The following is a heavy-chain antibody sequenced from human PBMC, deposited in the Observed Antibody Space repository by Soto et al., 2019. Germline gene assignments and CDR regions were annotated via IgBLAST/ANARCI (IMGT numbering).Heavy chain of an antibody. D-gene: IGHD2-2*01. J-gene: IGHJ4*02. V-gene: IGHV1-2*02. CDR2: INPNSGGT. Sequence: ASVKVSCKASGYTFTGYYMHWVRQAPGQGLEWMGWINPNSGGTKYAQKLQGRVTMTTDTSTSTAYMELRSLRSDDTAVYYCAREYCSSASCYGPDFWGQGTLVTVSS. CDR3: AREYCSSASCYGPDF. CDR1: GYTFTGYY.